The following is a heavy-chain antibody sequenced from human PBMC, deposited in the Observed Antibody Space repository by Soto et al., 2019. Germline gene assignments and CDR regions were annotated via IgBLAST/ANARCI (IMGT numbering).Heavy chain of an antibody. J-gene: IGHJ6*02. CDR3: AKLIKVVAAYYCYGMDV. V-gene: IGHV3-30*18. Sequence: GGSLRLSCAASGFTFSSYGMHWVRQAPGKGLEWVAVISYDGSNKYYADSVKGRFTISRDNSKNTLYLQMNSLRAEDTAVYYCAKLIKVVAAYYCYGMDVWGQGTTVTVSS. CDR2: ISYDGSNK. CDR1: GFTFSSYG. D-gene: IGHD2-15*01.